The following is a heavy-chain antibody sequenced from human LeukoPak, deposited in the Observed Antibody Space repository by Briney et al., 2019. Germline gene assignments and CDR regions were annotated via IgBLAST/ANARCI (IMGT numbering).Heavy chain of an antibody. CDR3: ARYNWNDGYFEY. CDR1: GYSISSGYY. Sequence: PSETLSLTCAVSGYSISSGYYWGWIRQPPGKGLEWIGSIYHSGSTYYNPSLKSRVTISVDTSKNQFSLKLSSVTAADTAVYYCARYNWNDGYFEYWGQGTVVTVSS. D-gene: IGHD1-1*01. CDR2: IYHSGST. V-gene: IGHV4-38-2*01. J-gene: IGHJ4*02.